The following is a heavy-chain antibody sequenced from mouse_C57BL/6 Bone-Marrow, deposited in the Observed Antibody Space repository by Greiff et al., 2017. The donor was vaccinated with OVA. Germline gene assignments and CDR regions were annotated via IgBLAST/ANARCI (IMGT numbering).Heavy chain of an antibody. CDR2: ILPGSGST. CDR3: ARESFAY. V-gene: IGHV1-9*01. Sequence: QVQLQQSGAELMKPGASVKLSCTATGYTFTSYWIEWVKQRPGHGLEWIGEILPGSGSTNYNEKFKGKATFTADTSSNTAYMQLSSLTTGDSASYYCARESFAYWGQGTLVTVSA. CDR1: GYTFTSYW. J-gene: IGHJ3*01.